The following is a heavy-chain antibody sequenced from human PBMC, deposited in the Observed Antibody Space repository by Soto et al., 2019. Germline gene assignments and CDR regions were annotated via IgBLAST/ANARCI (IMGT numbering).Heavy chain of an antibody. CDR3: AAGPLMITFGGVIVPYVYYGMDV. CDR2: IVVGSGNT. D-gene: IGHD3-16*02. Sequence: EASVKVSCKASGFTFTSSAVQWVRQARGQRLEWIGWIVVGSGNTNYAQKFQERVTITRDMSTSTAYMELSSLRSEDTAVYYCAAGPLMITFGGVIVPYVYYGMDVWGQGTTVTVSS. CDR1: GFTFTSSA. V-gene: IGHV1-58*01. J-gene: IGHJ6*02.